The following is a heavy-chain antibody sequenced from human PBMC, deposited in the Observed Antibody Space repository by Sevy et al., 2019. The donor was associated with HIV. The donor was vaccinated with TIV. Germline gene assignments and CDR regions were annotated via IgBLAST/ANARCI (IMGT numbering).Heavy chain of an antibody. CDR3: AHRPMGSGMTTVVSAGWDAFDI. CDR2: IYWNDDK. CDR1: GFSLSTSGVG. Sequence: SGPTLVNPTQTLTLTCTFSGFSLSTSGVGVGWIRQPPGKALEWLALIYWNDDKRYSPSLKSRLTITKDTSKNQVVLTMTNMDPVDTATYYCAHRPMGSGMTTVVSAGWDAFDIWGQGTMVTVSS. J-gene: IGHJ3*02. V-gene: IGHV2-5*01. D-gene: IGHD4-17*01.